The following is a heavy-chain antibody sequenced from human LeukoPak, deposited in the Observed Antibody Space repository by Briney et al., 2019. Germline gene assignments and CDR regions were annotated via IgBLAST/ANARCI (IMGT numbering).Heavy chain of an antibody. V-gene: IGHV5-51*01. D-gene: IGHD2-15*01. J-gene: IGHJ6*02. CDR1: GYSFTSYW. CDR2: IYHGDSDT. CDR3: ARHAGYSSGGSCYSYYYYGMDV. Sequence: HGESLKISCKGSGYSFTSYWIGWGRQMPGKGVEWMGIIYHGDSDTRYSPSFQGQVTISADKSISTAYLQWSSLKASDTAMYYCARHAGYSSGGSCYSYYYYGMDVWGQGTTVTVSS.